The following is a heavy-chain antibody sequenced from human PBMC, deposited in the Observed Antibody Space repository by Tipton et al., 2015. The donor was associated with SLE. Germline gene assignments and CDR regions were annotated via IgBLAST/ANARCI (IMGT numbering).Heavy chain of an antibody. Sequence: TLSLTCAVYGGSFSGYYWSWIRQPPGKGLEWIGEINHSGSTSYNPSLKSRVTISVDTSKNQFSLKLSSVTAADTAVYYCARTGYSSSWLYFQHWGQGTLVTVSS. D-gene: IGHD6-13*01. J-gene: IGHJ1*01. CDR1: GGSFSGYY. V-gene: IGHV4-34*01. CDR3: ARTGYSSSWLYFQH. CDR2: INHSGST.